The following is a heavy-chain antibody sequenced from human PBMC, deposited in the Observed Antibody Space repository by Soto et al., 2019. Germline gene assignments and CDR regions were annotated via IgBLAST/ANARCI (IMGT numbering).Heavy chain of an antibody. CDR3: ASLSRHRRTSITIFGVVTYYFDY. V-gene: IGHV4-39*01. CDR2: IYYSGST. Sequence: SETLSLTCTVSGGSISSSSYYWGWIRQPPGKGLEWIGSIYYSGSTYYNPSLKSRVTISVDTSKNQFSLKLSSVTAADTAVYYCASLSRHRRTSITIFGVVTYYFDYWGQGTLVTVSS. CDR1: GGSISSSSYY. J-gene: IGHJ4*02. D-gene: IGHD3-3*01.